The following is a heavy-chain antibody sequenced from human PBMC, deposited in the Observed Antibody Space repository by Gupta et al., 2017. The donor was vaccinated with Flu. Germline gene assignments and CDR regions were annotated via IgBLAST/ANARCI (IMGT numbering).Heavy chain of an antibody. V-gene: IGHV4-34*01. D-gene: IGHD6-13*01. CDR1: GGSFSGYY. Sequence: QVQLQQWGAGLLKPSETLSLTCAVYGGSFSGYYWSWIRQPPGKGLEWIGEINHSGSTNYNPSLKSRVTISVDTSKNQFSLKLSSVTAADTAVYYCARGVAGKKKETYWYFDLWGRGTLVTVSS. J-gene: IGHJ2*01. CDR3: ARGVAGKKKETYWYFDL. CDR2: INHSGST.